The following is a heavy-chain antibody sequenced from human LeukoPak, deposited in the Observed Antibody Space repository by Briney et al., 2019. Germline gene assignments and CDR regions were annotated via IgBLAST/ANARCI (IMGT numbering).Heavy chain of an antibody. J-gene: IGHJ3*02. Sequence: PSETLSLTCTVSGGSISSYYWSWIRQPPGKGLEWIGYIYTSGSTNYNPSPKSRVTISVDTSKNQFSLKLSSVTAADTAVYYCARQGAAAVKARGAFDIWGQGTMVTVSS. CDR2: IYTSGST. V-gene: IGHV4-4*09. CDR1: GGSISSYY. D-gene: IGHD6-13*01. CDR3: ARQGAAAVKARGAFDI.